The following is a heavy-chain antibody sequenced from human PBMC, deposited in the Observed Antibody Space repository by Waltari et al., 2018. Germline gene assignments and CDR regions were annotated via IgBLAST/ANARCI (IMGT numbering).Heavy chain of an antibody. CDR2: IRHPGNT. V-gene: IGHV4-34*01. D-gene: IGHD3-3*01. J-gene: IGHJ5*02. CDR1: GASFSAYY. CDR3: TRGGNYDFWSHRPFVDP. Sequence: QVQLQQWGAGLLKPSETLSLTCSVSGASFSAYYWGWVRHVPGKGLEWIGQIRHPGNTNYNPSLQSRVAISIDTSRNLFSLRVFSVTAADTGLYFCTRGGNYDFWSHRPFVDPWGQGTQVTVSS.